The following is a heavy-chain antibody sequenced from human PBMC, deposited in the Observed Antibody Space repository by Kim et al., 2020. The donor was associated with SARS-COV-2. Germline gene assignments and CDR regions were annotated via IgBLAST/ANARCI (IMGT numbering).Heavy chain of an antibody. CDR2: INHSGST. V-gene: IGHV4-34*01. CDR1: GGSFSGYY. D-gene: IGHD5-12*01. CDR3: ARGCDGYSGYDLVF. J-gene: IGHJ4*02. Sequence: SETLSLTCAVYGGSFSGYYWSWIRQPPGKGLEWIGEINHSGSTNYNPSLKSRVTISVDTSKNQFSLKLSSVTAADTAVYYCARGCDGYSGYDLVFWGQGT.